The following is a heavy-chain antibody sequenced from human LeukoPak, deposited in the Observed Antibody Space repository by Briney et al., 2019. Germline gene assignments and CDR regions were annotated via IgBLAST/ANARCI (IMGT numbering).Heavy chain of an antibody. CDR2: IKSKTDGGTT. CDR1: GFTFSNAW. J-gene: IGHJ3*02. Sequence: GGSLRLSCAASGFTFSNAWMSWVRQAPGKGLEWVGRIKSKTDGGTTDYAAPVKGRFTISRDDSKNTLYLQMNSLKTEDTAVYYCTTDIVVVPAAIVELGHDAFDIWGQGTMVTVSS. V-gene: IGHV3-15*01. D-gene: IGHD2-2*02. CDR3: TTDIVVVPAAIVELGHDAFDI.